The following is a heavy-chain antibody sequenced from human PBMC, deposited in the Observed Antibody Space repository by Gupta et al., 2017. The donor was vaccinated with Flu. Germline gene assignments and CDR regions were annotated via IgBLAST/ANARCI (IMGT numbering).Heavy chain of an antibody. V-gene: IGHV3-23*01. D-gene: IGHD1-7*01. J-gene: IGHJ6*02. CDR3: AKDIFPELLYYYYYGMDV. Sequence: EVQLLESGGGLVQPGGSLRLSCAASGFTFTSYAMSWVRQAPGKGLEWVSAISGSGGSTYYADSVKGRVTISRDNSKNTLYLQMNSLRAEDTAVYYCAKDIFPELLYYYYYGMDVWGQGTTVTVSS. CDR1: GFTFTSYA. CDR2: ISGSGGST.